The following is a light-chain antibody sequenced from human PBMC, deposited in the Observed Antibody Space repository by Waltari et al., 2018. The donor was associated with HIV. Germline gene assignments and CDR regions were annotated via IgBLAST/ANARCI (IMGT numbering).Light chain of an antibody. CDR3: QQTYGLPRT. Sequence: DIQMTQSPSSLSASLGDSVTITCRASQNIGSYLNWYQHKSGGAPKVIIYVASSLQVGVPPRFRGSGSGTEFSLTISDLQPDDFVTYYCQQTYGLPRTFGQGTNLEI. CDR1: QNIGSY. CDR2: VAS. V-gene: IGKV1-39*01. J-gene: IGKJ1*01.